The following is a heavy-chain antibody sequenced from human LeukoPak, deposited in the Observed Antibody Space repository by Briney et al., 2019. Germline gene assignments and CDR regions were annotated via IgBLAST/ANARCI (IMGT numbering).Heavy chain of an antibody. CDR1: GYTFTGYY. CDR2: INPNSGGT. D-gene: IGHD6-19*01. Sequence: ASVKVSCKASGYTFTGYYMHWVRQAPGQGLEWMGWINPNSGGTNYAQKFQGRVTLTTDTSTSTAYMELRSLRSDDTAVYYCARDFGRLGFDYWGQGTLVTVSS. V-gene: IGHV1-2*02. J-gene: IGHJ4*02. CDR3: ARDFGRLGFDY.